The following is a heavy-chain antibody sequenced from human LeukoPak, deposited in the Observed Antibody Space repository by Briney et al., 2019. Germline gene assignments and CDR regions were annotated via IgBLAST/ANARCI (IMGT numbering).Heavy chain of an antibody. CDR2: ISAYNGNT. CDR3: ARIQTSYSGGWYTPPNFDY. CDR1: GYTFTSYG. J-gene: IGHJ4*02. Sequence: ALVKVSCKASGYTFTSYGISWVRQAPGQGLEWMGWISAYNGNTNYAQKLQGRVTMTTDTSTSTAYMELRSLRSDDTAVYYCARIQTSYSGGWYTPPNFDYWGQGTLVTVSS. D-gene: IGHD6-19*01. V-gene: IGHV1-18*01.